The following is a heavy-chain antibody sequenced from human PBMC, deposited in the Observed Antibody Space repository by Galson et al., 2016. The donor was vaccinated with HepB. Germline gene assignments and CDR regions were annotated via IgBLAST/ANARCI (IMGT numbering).Heavy chain of an antibody. Sequence: LSLTCAVSGGSFSSTNWWTWVRQSPGKGLEWTSYISSGSSYTNYADSVKGRFTISRDNAKNSLYLQMNSLRDEDTAVYYCARDPLPIAVVTVTFDYWGQGTLVTVSS. V-gene: IGHV3-11*06. CDR2: ISSGSSYT. CDR3: ARDPLPIAVVTVTFDY. CDR1: GGSFSSTN. D-gene: IGHD2-21*02. J-gene: IGHJ4*02.